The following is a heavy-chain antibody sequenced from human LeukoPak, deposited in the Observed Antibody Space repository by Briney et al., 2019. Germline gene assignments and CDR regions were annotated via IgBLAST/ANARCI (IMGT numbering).Heavy chain of an antibody. D-gene: IGHD6-25*01. CDR3: ARFAAGGSYYYYMDV. CDR1: GFTFSSYT. Sequence: GGSMRLSCAASGFTFSSYTMNWVRQPPGKGLEWVSNIGTSSTTIYYADSVKGRFTISRDNAKNSLYLQMNSLRADDTAVYYCARFAAGGSYYYYMDVWGKGTTVTVSS. J-gene: IGHJ6*03. CDR2: IGTSSTTI. V-gene: IGHV3-48*01.